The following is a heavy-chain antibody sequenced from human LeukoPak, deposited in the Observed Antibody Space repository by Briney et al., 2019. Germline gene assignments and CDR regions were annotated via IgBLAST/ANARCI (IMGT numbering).Heavy chain of an antibody. V-gene: IGHV1-69*05. J-gene: IGHJ1*01. D-gene: IGHD3-22*01. CDR2: IIPIFGTA. CDR3: ATYYYDSSGYQGYFQH. CDR1: GGTFSSYA. Sequence: GASVKVSCKASGGTFSSYAISWVRQAPGQGLEWMGGIIPIFGTASYAQKFQGRVTITTDESTSTAYMELSSLRSEDTAVYYCATYYYDSSGYQGYFQHWGQGTLVTVSS.